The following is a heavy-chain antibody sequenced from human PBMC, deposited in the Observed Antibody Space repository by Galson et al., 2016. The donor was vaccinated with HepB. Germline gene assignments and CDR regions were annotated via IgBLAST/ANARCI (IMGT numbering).Heavy chain of an antibody. CDR3: ASGWALAS. CDR2: TYYRSKWYF. CDR1: GDSVSNNNAA. V-gene: IGHV6-1*01. Sequence: CAISGDSVSNNNAAWSWIRQSPSRGLEWLGRTYYRSKWYFDYAASVKGRISINSDTSKNQFSLQLNSVTPEDTALYYCASGWALASWGQGTPVTVSS. J-gene: IGHJ1*01. D-gene: IGHD6-19*01.